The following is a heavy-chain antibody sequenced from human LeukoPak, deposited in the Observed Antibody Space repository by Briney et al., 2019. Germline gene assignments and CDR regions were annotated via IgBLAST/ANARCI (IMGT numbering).Heavy chain of an antibody. CDR1: GYTFTSYG. D-gene: IGHD2-15*01. Sequence: ASVKVSCKASGYTFTSYGISWVRQAPGQGLEWMGWISAYNGNTNYAQKLQGRVTMTTDTSTSTAYMELRSLRSDDTAMYYCARADCSGGSCYLIDYWGQGTLVTVSS. V-gene: IGHV1-18*01. CDR2: ISAYNGNT. J-gene: IGHJ4*02. CDR3: ARADCSGGSCYLIDY.